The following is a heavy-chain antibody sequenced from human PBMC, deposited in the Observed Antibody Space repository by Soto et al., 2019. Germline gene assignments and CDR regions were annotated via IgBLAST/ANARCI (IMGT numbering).Heavy chain of an antibody. V-gene: IGHV4-31*03. J-gene: IGHJ1*01. CDR1: GGSISSGGYY. CDR3: AGNYGGNSREYFQH. D-gene: IGHD4-17*01. CDR2: IYYSGST. Sequence: KAXGTLTLTCTVSGGSISSGGYYWSWIRQHPGKGLEWIGYIYYSGSTYYNPSLKSRVTISVDTSKNQFSLKLSSVTAADTAVYYCAGNYGGNSREYFQHWGQGTLVTVSS.